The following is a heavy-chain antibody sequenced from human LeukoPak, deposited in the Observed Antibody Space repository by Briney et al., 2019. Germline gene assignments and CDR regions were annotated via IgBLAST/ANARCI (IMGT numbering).Heavy chain of an antibody. D-gene: IGHD6-13*01. CDR2: IYYSGST. V-gene: IGHV4-31*03. CDR1: GGSISSGGYY. CDR3: ARAASSSWYANY. Sequence: SETLSLTCTVSGGSISSGGYYWSWIRQHPGKGLEWIGYIYYSGSTYYNPSLKSRVTISVDTSKNQFSLKLSSVTAADTAVYYCARAASSSWYANYWGQGTLVTVSS. J-gene: IGHJ4*02.